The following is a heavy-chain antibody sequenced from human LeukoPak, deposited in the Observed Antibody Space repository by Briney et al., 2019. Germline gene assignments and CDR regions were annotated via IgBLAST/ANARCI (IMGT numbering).Heavy chain of an antibody. V-gene: IGHV3-21*01. D-gene: IGHD3-22*01. Sequence: PGGSLRLSCAASGFTFSSYEMNWVRQAPGKGLEWVSSITSSSLYIYYADSVKGRFTISRDNAKNSLYLQMNSLRAEDTAVYYCARDGDDSSGYYRFYFDYWGQGTLVTVSS. CDR2: ITSSSLYI. CDR1: GFTFSSYE. CDR3: ARDGDDSSGYYRFYFDY. J-gene: IGHJ4*02.